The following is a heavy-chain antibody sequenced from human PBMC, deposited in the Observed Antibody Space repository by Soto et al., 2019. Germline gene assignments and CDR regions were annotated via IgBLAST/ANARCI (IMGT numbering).Heavy chain of an antibody. CDR1: GFTFSSYG. D-gene: IGHD1-1*01. CDR3: ARVRTQG. Sequence: GGFLRLSCAASGFTFSSYGMHWVRQAPGKGLEWVAVISYDGSNKYYADSVKGRFTISRDNSKNTLYLQMNSLRAEDTAVYYCARVRTQGWGQGTMVTVSS. CDR2: ISYDGSNK. V-gene: IGHV3-30*03. J-gene: IGHJ3*01.